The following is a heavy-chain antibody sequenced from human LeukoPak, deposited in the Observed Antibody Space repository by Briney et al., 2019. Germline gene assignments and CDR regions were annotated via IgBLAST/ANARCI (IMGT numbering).Heavy chain of an antibody. D-gene: IGHD3-16*01. CDR1: GYSFTSYW. V-gene: IGHV5-51*01. CDR3: ASAIQLRLGELYYGMDV. Sequence: GESLKISCKGSGYSFTSYWIGWVRQMPGKGLEWMGIIYPGDSDTRYSPSFQGQVTISADKSISTAYLQWSSLKASDTAMYYRASAIQLRLGELYYGMDVWGQGTTVTVSS. CDR2: IYPGDSDT. J-gene: IGHJ6*02.